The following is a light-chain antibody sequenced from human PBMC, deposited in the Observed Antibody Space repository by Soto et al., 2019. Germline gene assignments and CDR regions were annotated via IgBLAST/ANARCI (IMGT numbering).Light chain of an antibody. CDR2: GAS. V-gene: IGKV3-20*01. Sequence: EIVLTQSPGALSLSPGESATLSCRASQSITSSYLAWYQQKPGQTPRLLIYGASSRATGIPDRFSGSGSGTDFTLTISRLEPEDFAVFYCQQYGSSPWTFGQETKVEIE. CDR1: QSITSSY. J-gene: IGKJ1*01. CDR3: QQYGSSPWT.